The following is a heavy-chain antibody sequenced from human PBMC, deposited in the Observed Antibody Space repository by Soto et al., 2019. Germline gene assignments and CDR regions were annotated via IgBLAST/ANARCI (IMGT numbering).Heavy chain of an antibody. V-gene: IGHV3-30-3*01. CDR2: ISYDGSNK. CDR1: GFTFSSYA. CDR3: ARTVAGTVTKGMDV. D-gene: IGHD6-19*01. J-gene: IGHJ6*02. Sequence: GGSLRLSCAASGFTFSSYAMHWVRQAPGKGLEWVAVISYDGSNKYYADSVKGRFTISRDNSKNTLYLQMNSLRAEDTAVYYCARTVAGTVTKGMDVWGQGTTVTVSS.